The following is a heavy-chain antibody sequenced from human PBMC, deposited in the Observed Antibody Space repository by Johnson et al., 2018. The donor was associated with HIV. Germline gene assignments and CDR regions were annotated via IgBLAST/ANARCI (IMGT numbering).Heavy chain of an antibody. CDR2: ISYNGSNK. D-gene: IGHD3-10*01. J-gene: IGHJ3*01. CDR1: GFTFSSYG. V-gene: IGHV3-30*18. Sequence: VLLLESGGGVVQPGKSLRLSCAASGFTFSSYGMHWVRQAPGKGLEWVAVISYNGSNKYYADSVKGRFTISRDNSKNTLYVQMNSLRGEDTAVYYCAKSTQANIFRESGPYGAFDVWGQGTMVTVSS. CDR3: AKSTQANIFRESGPYGAFDV.